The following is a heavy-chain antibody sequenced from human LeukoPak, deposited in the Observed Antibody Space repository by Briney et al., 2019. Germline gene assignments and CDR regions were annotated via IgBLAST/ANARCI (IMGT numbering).Heavy chain of an antibody. J-gene: IGHJ4*02. CDR1: GFTFSSYG. D-gene: IGHD6-6*01. CDR2: ISYDGSNK. V-gene: IGHV3-30*18. Sequence: GGSLRLSCAASGFTFSSYGMHWVRQAPGKGLEWVAVISYDGSNKYYADSVKGRFTISRDNSKNTLYLQMNSLRAEDTAVYYCAKDLEYSSSSGYFDYWGKGTLVTVSS. CDR3: AKDLEYSSSSGYFDY.